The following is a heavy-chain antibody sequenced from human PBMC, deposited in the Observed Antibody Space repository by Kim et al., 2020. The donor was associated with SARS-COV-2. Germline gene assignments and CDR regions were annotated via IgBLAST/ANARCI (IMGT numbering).Heavy chain of an antibody. J-gene: IGHJ6*03. V-gene: IGHV4-34*01. D-gene: IGHD4-17*01. CDR2: VNHTGWA. CDR3: ARGSAGSAVPASSYYFLGV. Sequence: SETLSLTCAFYGGSFYAFYGSWIRQAPGKGLEWIGDVNHTGWARYNPSLESRVTMSVDTSKKQFSLKVTSLTAADTAVYYCARGSAGSAVPASSYYFLGVWGKGTTVTVSS. CDR1: GGSFYAFY.